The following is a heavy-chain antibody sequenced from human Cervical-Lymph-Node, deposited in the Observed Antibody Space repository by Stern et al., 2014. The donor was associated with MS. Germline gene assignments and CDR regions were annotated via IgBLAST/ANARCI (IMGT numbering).Heavy chain of an antibody. Sequence: VQLVESGAEVKKPGSSVKVSCQASGGTFNVYAINWLRQAPGQGLEWMGGIIPIFGTANYAQKFQGRGTITADESTRTSSMQLSSLRSNDTAVYYCARDGRHRGNYGLDVWGQGTTVIVSS. CDR2: IIPIFGTA. CDR3: ARDGRHRGNYGLDV. J-gene: IGHJ6*02. D-gene: IGHD2/OR15-2a*01. CDR1: GGTFNVYA. V-gene: IGHV1-69*01.